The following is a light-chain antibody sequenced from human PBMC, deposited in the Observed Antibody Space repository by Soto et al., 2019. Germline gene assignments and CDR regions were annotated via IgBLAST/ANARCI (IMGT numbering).Light chain of an antibody. CDR2: STN. CDR3: VLYMGSGISA. Sequence: VVTQEPSFSVSPGGTVTLTCGLTSGSVSTTYYPSWYQQTPGQAPRTLIYSTNIRSSGVPDRFSGSILGNKAALTITGAQADDESDYYCVLYMGSGISAFGGGTKLTVL. V-gene: IGLV8-61*01. CDR1: SGSVSTTYY. J-gene: IGLJ2*01.